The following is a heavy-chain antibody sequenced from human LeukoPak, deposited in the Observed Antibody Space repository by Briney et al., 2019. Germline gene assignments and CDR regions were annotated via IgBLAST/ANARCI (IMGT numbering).Heavy chain of an antibody. CDR3: ARGVVPAAMRAYDAFDI. Sequence: MPSETLSLTCAVSGGSISSSNWWSWVRQPPGKGMEWIGEIYYSGSTNYNPSLKSRVTISVDKSKNQFSLKLSSVTAADTAVYYCARGVVPAAMRAYDAFDIWGQGTMVTVSS. CDR2: IYYSGST. CDR1: GGSISSSNW. D-gene: IGHD2-2*01. V-gene: IGHV4-4*02. J-gene: IGHJ3*02.